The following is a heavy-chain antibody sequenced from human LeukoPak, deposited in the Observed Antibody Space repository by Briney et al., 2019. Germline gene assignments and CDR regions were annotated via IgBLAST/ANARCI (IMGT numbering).Heavy chain of an antibody. V-gene: IGHV3-74*03. Sequence: GGSLRLSCTASGFTFSGHWIHWVRQAPGMGLVWVSRINERGTDSMYAESVKGRFTISRDNAKNSLYLQMNSLRAEDTAVYYCASANWGTLFDYWGQGTLVTVSS. CDR3: ASANWGTLFDY. D-gene: IGHD7-27*01. CDR1: GFTFSGHW. CDR2: INERGTDS. J-gene: IGHJ4*02.